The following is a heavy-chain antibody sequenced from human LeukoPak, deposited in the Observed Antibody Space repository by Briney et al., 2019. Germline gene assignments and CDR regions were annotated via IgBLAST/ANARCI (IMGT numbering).Heavy chain of an antibody. J-gene: IGHJ4*02. CDR3: ARGGVVVPAALFDY. CDR2: IIPILGIA. CDR1: GGTFSSYA. D-gene: IGHD2-2*01. V-gene: IGHV1-69*04. Sequence: GASVKVSCKASGGTFSSYAISWVRQAPGQGLEWMGRIIPILGIANYAQKFQGRVTITADKSTSTAYMELSSLRSEDTAVYYCARGGVVVPAALFDYWDQGTLVTVSS.